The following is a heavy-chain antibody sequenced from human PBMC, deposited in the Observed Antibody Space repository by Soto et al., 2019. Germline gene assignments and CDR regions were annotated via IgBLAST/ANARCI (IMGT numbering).Heavy chain of an antibody. CDR2: IFANDEK. V-gene: IGHV2-26*01. Sequence: QVTLKESGPVLVKPTETLTLTCTVSGCSLSNARMGVSWIRQPPGKPLEWLAHIFANDEKCYSTSLKSRLTISKDTVKGQVVLTMTNMDPVDTATYYCARGVYSGSYDHYGMDVWGQGTTVTVSS. D-gene: IGHD1-26*01. CDR1: GCSLSNARMG. CDR3: ARGVYSGSYDHYGMDV. J-gene: IGHJ6*02.